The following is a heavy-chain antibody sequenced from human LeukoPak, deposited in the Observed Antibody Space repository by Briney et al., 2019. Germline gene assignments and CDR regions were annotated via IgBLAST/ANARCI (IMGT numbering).Heavy chain of an antibody. Sequence: ASVKVSCKASGHTFTGYYMHWVRQAPGQGLEWMGWINPNSGGTNYAQKFQGRVTMTRDTSISTAYMELSRLRSDDTAVYYCARDQGIAAAGTDYWGQGTLVTVSS. CDR2: INPNSGGT. J-gene: IGHJ4*02. V-gene: IGHV1-2*02. CDR1: GHTFTGYY. D-gene: IGHD6-13*01. CDR3: ARDQGIAAAGTDY.